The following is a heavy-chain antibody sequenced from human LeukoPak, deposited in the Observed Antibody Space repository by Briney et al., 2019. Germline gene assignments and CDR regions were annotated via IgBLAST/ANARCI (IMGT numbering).Heavy chain of an antibody. J-gene: IGHJ4*02. CDR3: ARESRVLIGDGYYLVS. Sequence: SETLSLTCTVSDVSISNYYWTWIRQPPGKGLEWIGRLYFGRETDYNPSLKSRVTMSVDTSNSQFSLRLTSVTAADTATYYCARESRVLIGDGYYLVSGGPGTLITVS. V-gene: IGHV4-4*07. CDR1: DVSISNYY. CDR2: LYFGRET. D-gene: IGHD3-3*01.